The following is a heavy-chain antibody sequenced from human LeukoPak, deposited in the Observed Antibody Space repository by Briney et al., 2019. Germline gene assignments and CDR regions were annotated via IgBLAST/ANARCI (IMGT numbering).Heavy chain of an antibody. CDR3: VREGQLWSDLDS. Sequence: GGSLRLPCVGSGFTFSSYTMHWVRQAPGKGPQWVAVISSDGSNTFYADAVRGRFAISRDNSKSTVFLQMNSLRVEDTGVYFYVREGQLWSDLDSWGQGTLVTVSS. CDR1: GFTFSSYT. D-gene: IGHD5-24*01. CDR2: ISSDGSNT. J-gene: IGHJ4*02. V-gene: IGHV3-30*17.